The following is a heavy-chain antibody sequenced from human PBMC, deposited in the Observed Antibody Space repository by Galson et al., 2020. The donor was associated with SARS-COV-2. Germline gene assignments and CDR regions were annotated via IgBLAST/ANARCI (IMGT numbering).Heavy chain of an antibody. CDR2: ISYDGNKK. CDR3: AKDLYFGYSGYDWRDY. Sequence: GGSLRLSCAASGFNLSSYGMHWVRKAPGKGLEWVAVISYDGNKKYYADSVKGRFTISRDNSKNTLYLQMNSLRAEDTAVYYCAKDLYFGYSGYDWRDYWGQGTLVTVSS. V-gene: IGHV3-30*18. D-gene: IGHD5-12*01. CDR1: GFNLSSYG. J-gene: IGHJ4*02.